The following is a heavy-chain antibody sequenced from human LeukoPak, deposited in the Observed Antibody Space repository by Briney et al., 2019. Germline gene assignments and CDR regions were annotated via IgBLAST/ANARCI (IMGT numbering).Heavy chain of an antibody. Sequence: SETLSLTCAVYGGSFSGYYWSWLRQPPGKGLEWIGEINHSGSTNYNPSLKSRVTISVDTSKNQFSLKLSSVTAADTAVYYCARGAAYYDFWSGYYTPTGFDYWGQGTLVTVSS. CDR2: INHSGST. CDR3: ARGAAYYDFWSGYYTPTGFDY. V-gene: IGHV4-34*01. J-gene: IGHJ4*02. D-gene: IGHD3-3*01. CDR1: GGSFSGYY.